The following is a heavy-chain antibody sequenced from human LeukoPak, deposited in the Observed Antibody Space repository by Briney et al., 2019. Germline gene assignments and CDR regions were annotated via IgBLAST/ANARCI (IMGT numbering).Heavy chain of an antibody. CDR1: GGTFSSYA. Sequence: ASVKVSCKASGGTFSSYAISWVRQAPGQGLEWMGGIIPIFGTANYAQKFQGRVTITTDKSTSTAYMELSSLRSEDTAVYYCARSNNYYYYYMDAWGKGTTVTVSS. V-gene: IGHV1-69*05. D-gene: IGHD2-8*01. CDR2: IIPIFGTA. CDR3: ARSNNYYYYYMDA. J-gene: IGHJ6*03.